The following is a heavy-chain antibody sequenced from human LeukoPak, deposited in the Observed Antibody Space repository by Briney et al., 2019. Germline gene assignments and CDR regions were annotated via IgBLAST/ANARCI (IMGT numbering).Heavy chain of an antibody. CDR2: IHDDGRTT. D-gene: IGHD2-8*01. V-gene: IGHV3-74*01. CDR1: GFTFSSYW. CDR3: ARDNGENYHTAFDY. J-gene: IGHJ4*02. Sequence: GGSLRLSCAASGFTFSSYWIHWVRQVPGKGLVWVSRIHDDGRTTTYADSVKGRFTISRDNAKNTLYLQMNSLRAEDTAVYYCARDNGENYHTAFDYWGQGTLVTVSS.